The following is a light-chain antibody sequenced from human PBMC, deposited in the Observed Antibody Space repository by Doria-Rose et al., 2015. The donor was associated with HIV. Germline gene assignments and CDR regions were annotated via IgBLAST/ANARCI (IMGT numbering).Light chain of an antibody. CDR2: AAS. V-gene: IGKV1-39*01. Sequence: DRVTITCRASQTVSTYLNWFQQEPGKAPKLLIYAASRLQSGVPSRSSGSGSGTDFTLTISGLQPGDFATYYCQQTYSSPPWAFGQGTKVEMK. J-gene: IGKJ1*01. CDR3: QQTYSSPPWA. CDR1: QTVSTY.